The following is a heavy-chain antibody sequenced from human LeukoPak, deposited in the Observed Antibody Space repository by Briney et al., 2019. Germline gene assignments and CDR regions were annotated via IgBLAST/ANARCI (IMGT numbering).Heavy chain of an antibody. CDR3: ARFDDYGGNGLDY. D-gene: IGHD4-23*01. J-gene: IGHJ4*02. V-gene: IGHV3-30-3*01. CDR2: ISYDGSNK. CDR1: GFTFSSYA. Sequence: GRSLRLSCAASGFTFSSYAMHWVRQAPGKGLEWVAVISYDGSNKYYADSVKGRFTISRDNSKNTLYLQMNSLRAEGTAVYYCARFDDYGGNGLDYWGQGTLVTVSS.